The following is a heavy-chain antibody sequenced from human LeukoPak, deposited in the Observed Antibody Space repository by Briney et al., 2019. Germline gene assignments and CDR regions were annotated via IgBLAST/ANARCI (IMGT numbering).Heavy chain of an antibody. CDR1: GFTFSSYW. D-gene: IGHD6-13*01. Sequence: GGSLRLSCAASGFTFSSYWMSWVRQAPGKGLEWVANIKQDGSEKYYVDSVKGRFTISRDNAKNSLYLQMNSLRAEDTAGYYCARGSQGAYSSSWYPSYYYYGMDVWGQGTTVTVSS. CDR2: IKQDGSEK. V-gene: IGHV3-7*01. CDR3: ARGSQGAYSSSWYPSYYYYGMDV. J-gene: IGHJ6*02.